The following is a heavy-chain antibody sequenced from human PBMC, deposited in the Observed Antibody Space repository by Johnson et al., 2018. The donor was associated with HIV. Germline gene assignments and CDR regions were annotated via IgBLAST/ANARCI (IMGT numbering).Heavy chain of an antibody. J-gene: IGHJ3*02. Sequence: QVQLVESGGGVVQPGRSLRLSCAASRFTFSSYAMHWVRQAPGKGLEWVAVISYDGSNKYYADSVKGRFTISRDNSKNTLYLQMNSLRAEDTAVYYCARVLGSSRRGAVDIWGQGTMVTVSS. D-gene: IGHD6-6*01. V-gene: IGHV3-30*04. CDR3: ARVLGSSRRGAVDI. CDR2: ISYDGSNK. CDR1: RFTFSSYA.